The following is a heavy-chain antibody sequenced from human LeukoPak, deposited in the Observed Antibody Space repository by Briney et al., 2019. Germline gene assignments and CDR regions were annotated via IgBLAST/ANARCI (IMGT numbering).Heavy chain of an antibody. D-gene: IGHD6-19*01. CDR3: AKVDRRWLVPLTLDY. Sequence: PGGSLRLSCAASGFTFSSYGMHWVRQAPGKGLEWVAFIRYDGSNKYYADSVKGRFTISRDNSKNTLYLQMNSLRAEDTAVYYCAKVDRRWLVPLTLDYWGQGTLVTVSS. J-gene: IGHJ4*02. V-gene: IGHV3-30*02. CDR2: IRYDGSNK. CDR1: GFTFSSYG.